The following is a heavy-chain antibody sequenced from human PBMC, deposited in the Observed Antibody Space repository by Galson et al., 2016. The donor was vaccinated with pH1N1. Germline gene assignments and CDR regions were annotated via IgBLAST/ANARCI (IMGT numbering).Heavy chain of an antibody. V-gene: IGHV7-4-1*02. CDR3: ARETPSPSPTVLRYFDWSRGLSAVDM. Sequence: SVKVSCKASGFTFSNHGINWVRQAPGQGLEWMGWINTKTGNPTYAQGFTGRFVFSLDTSVNTAYLQINSLKADDTAVYYCARETPSPSPTVLRYFDWSRGLSAVDMWGRGTLVTVSS. CDR1: GFTFSNHG. D-gene: IGHD3-9*01. J-gene: IGHJ3*02. CDR2: INTKTGNP.